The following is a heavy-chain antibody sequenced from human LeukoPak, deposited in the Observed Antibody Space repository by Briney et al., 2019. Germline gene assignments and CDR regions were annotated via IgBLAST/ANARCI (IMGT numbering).Heavy chain of an antibody. Sequence: GVSLRLSCAASGFTFSTYAMSWVRQAPGKGLEWVSAISGSGGSTYYADSVKGRFTISRDNSKNTLYLQMNSLRAEDTAVYYCAAKGGLRFLEWLYLRDYYYGMDVWGQGTTVTVSS. V-gene: IGHV3-23*01. CDR3: AAKGGLRFLEWLYLRDYYYGMDV. D-gene: IGHD3-3*01. CDR2: ISGSGGST. J-gene: IGHJ6*02. CDR1: GFTFSTYA.